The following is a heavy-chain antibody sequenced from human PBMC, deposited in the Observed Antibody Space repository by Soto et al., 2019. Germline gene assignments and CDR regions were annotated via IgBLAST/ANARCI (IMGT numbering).Heavy chain of an antibody. Sequence: QVQLVQSGAEVKKPGSSVKVSCKASGGTFSSYAISWVRQAPGQGLEWMGGNIPLFGTANYAQKFQGRVTITADESTRTAYMELSSLRSEDTAVYYCARSRGIYSGYDTDFDYWGQGTLVTVSS. CDR2: NIPLFGTA. D-gene: IGHD5-12*01. CDR3: ARSRGIYSGYDTDFDY. V-gene: IGHV1-69*01. J-gene: IGHJ4*02. CDR1: GGTFSSYA.